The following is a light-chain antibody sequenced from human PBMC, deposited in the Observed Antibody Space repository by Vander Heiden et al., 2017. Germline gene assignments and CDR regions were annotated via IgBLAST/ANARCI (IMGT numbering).Light chain of an antibody. CDR1: QSIGTH. CDR3: QQTCNSPPYT. V-gene: IGKV1-39*01. Sequence: DIQMTQSPSSLSASVGDRITISCRASQSIGTHLDWYHQKPGRAPTLLIHDASNLQNGVSSRFSGSGSGTDFTLTISSLQPEDFAAYYCQQTCNSPPYTFGRGTKVE. CDR2: DAS. J-gene: IGKJ2*01.